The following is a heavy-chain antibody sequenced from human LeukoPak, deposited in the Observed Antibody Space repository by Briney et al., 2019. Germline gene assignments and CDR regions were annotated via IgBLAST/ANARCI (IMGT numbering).Heavy chain of an antibody. V-gene: IGHV4-30-2*01. D-gene: IGHD4-17*01. Sequence: SQTLSLTCAVSGGSISSGGYSWSWIPQPPGKGLEWIGYIDHSGSTYYNPSLKSRVTISVDRSKNQFSLKLSSVTAADTAVYYCARAGTTVTTNWFDPWGQGTLVTVCS. CDR2: IDHSGST. CDR3: ARAGTTVTTNWFDP. J-gene: IGHJ5*02. CDR1: GGSISSGGYS.